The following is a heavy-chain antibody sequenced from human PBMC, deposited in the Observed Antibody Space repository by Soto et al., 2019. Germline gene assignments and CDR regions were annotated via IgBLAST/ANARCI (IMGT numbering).Heavy chain of an antibody. D-gene: IGHD4-4*01. CDR3: ARVFPRQGRPTVRLSPWYFDL. CDR1: GGSISSGGYS. J-gene: IGHJ2*01. CDR2: IYHSGST. V-gene: IGHV4-30-2*01. Sequence: QLQLQESGSGLVKPSQTLSLTCAVSGGSISSGGYSWSWIRQPPGKGLEWIGYIYHSGSTYYNPSLKSRVTISVDRSKNQFSLKLSSVTAADTAVYYCARVFPRQGRPTVRLSPWYFDLWGRGTLVTVSS.